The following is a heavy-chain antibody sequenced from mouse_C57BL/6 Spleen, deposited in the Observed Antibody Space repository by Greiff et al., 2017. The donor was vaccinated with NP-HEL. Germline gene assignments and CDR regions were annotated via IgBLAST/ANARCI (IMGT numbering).Heavy chain of an antibody. CDR2: IYPRDGST. CDR3: ARPGLGTWFAY. Sequence: VQLQQSGPELVKPGASVKLSCKASGYTFTSYDINWVKQRPGQGLEWIGWIYPRDGSTKYYEKFKGKATLTVDTSSSTAYMELHSLTSEDSAVYFGARPGLGTWFAYWGQGTLVTVSA. D-gene: IGHD4-1*01. CDR1: GYTFTSYD. V-gene: IGHV1-85*01. J-gene: IGHJ3*01.